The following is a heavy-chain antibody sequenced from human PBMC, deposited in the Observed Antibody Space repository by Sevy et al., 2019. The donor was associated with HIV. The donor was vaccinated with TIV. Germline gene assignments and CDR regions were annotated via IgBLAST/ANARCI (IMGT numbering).Heavy chain of an antibody. V-gene: IGHV3-23*01. CDR1: GFIFSSYA. CDR3: AKRGPAWSFDY. J-gene: IGHJ4*02. Sequence: GGSLRLSRVASGFIFSSYAMSWVRQAPGKGLEWVSAISGGSDDIFYADSVKGRFTISRDNSKNTLYLQMNSLRAEDTAVYYCAKRGPAWSFDYWGQGTLVTVSS. D-gene: IGHD2-8*02. CDR2: ISGGSDDI.